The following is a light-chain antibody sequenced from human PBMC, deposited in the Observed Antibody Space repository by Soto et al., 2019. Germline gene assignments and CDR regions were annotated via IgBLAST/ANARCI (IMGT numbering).Light chain of an antibody. CDR1: SSSIGSNS. CDR3: AAWDGSLNVYV. J-gene: IGLJ1*01. V-gene: IGLV1-44*01. CDR2: TNN. Sequence: QSVLTQPPSASGTPGQRVTISCSGSSSSIGSNSVNWYQQLPRTAPKVLIYTNNHRPSGVLDRFSGSKSGTSASLPISGLQSEDEADYYCAAWDGSLNVYVFGTGTKVTVL.